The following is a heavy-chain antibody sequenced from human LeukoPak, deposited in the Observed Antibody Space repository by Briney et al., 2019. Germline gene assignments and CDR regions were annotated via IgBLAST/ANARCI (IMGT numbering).Heavy chain of an antibody. CDR1: GFTFSSYG. Sequence: GGSLRLSCAASGFTFSSYGMHWVRQAPGKGLEWVAVISYDGSNKYYADSVKGRFTISRDNSKNTLYLQMSSLRSDDTAVYYCARGPPQLGIVVIPAAIIPFQHWGQGTLVTVSS. V-gene: IGHV3-30*03. CDR3: ARGPPQLGIVVIPAAIIPFQH. J-gene: IGHJ1*01. D-gene: IGHD2-2*03. CDR2: ISYDGSNK.